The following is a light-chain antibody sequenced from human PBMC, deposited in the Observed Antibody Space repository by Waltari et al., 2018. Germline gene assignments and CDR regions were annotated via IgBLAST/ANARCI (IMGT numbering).Light chain of an antibody. Sequence: DIQMTQSPSFVSASVGDSVPLTCRPSHDISRWLAWFQQKPGKAPNLLIHDAPILQRGASSRFSGSGSGTDFTLTISSLQPEDAATYYCQQANRYPMPFGGGTKVEIK. J-gene: IGKJ4*01. CDR3: QQANRYPMP. CDR2: DAP. V-gene: IGKV1-12*01. CDR1: HDISRW.